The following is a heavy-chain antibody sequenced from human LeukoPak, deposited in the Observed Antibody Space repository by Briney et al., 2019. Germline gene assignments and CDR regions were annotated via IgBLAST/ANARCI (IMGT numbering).Heavy chain of an antibody. J-gene: IGHJ4*02. CDR1: GLSFSDFK. D-gene: IGHD4/OR15-4a*01. V-gene: IGHV3-21*01. CDR3: ATLRPMTKVHTPPDLEDY. CDR2: ITSRSIFI. Sequence: GGSLRLSCEVSGLSFSDFKMNWVRQAPGKGLEWVATITSRSIFIYYAESVKGRFTISRDDAKNSLCLHMNSLRAKDTAVHYCATLRPMTKVHTPPDLEDYWGQGTGVSVSS.